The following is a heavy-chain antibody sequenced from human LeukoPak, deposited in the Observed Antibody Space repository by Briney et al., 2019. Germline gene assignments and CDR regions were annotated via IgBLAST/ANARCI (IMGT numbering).Heavy chain of an antibody. D-gene: IGHD6-13*01. Sequence: KPSETLSLTCTVSGGSINSYFWSWIRQPPGKGLEWIGYIYYSGSTHSDASFRSRVIISVDTSKNQLSLKLSSVTAADTAVYYCATAGQQQLVPYYYYYYMGVWGKGTTVTVSS. V-gene: IGHV4-59*01. CDR3: ATAGQQQLVPYYYYYYMGV. CDR1: GGSINSYF. J-gene: IGHJ6*03. CDR2: IYYSGST.